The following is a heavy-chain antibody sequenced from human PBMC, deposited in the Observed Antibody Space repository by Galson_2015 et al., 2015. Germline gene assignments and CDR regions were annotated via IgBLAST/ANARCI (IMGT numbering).Heavy chain of an antibody. J-gene: IGHJ3*02. CDR3: AREGTSDGFDI. Sequence: SLRLSCAASGFTFGSYEMNWVRQAPGKGLEWISYITRSGTTKHYADSVKGRSTISRDNAKSSMFLEMNSLRADDTGVYYCAREGTSDGFDIWGQGTMVTVSS. CDR2: ITRSGTTK. D-gene: IGHD3-10*01. V-gene: IGHV3-48*03. CDR1: GFTFGSYE.